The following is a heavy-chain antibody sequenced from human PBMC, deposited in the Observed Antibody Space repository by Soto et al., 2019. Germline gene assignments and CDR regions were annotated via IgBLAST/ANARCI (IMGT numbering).Heavy chain of an antibody. V-gene: IGHV4-34*01. CDR1: GGSFSGYY. J-gene: IGHJ6*02. CDR3: AIFNSILTGYPSIYKNYYYGMDV. CDR2: INHSGST. Sequence: KTSETLSLTCAVYGGSFSGYYWSWIRQPPGKGLEWIGEINHSGSTNYNPSLKSRVTISVDTSKNQFSLKLSSVTAADTAVYYCAIFNSILTGYPSIYKNYYYGMDVWGQGTTVTVSS. D-gene: IGHD3-9*01.